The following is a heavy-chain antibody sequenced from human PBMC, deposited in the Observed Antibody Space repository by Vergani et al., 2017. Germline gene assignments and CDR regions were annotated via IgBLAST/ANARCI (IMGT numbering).Heavy chain of an antibody. CDR1: GFTFSNYD. CDR2: ISGSGGST. Sequence: EVQLLESGGGLVQPGGSLRLSCAASGFTFSNYDMSWVRQAPGKGLEWVSGISGSGGSTDYADSAKGRFTISRDNFKNTLYLQMNSLRVEDTAVYYCAKELKYSGRYYYFDYWGQGTLVTVSS. CDR3: AKELKYSGRYYYFDY. J-gene: IGHJ4*02. V-gene: IGHV3-23*01. D-gene: IGHD1-26*01.